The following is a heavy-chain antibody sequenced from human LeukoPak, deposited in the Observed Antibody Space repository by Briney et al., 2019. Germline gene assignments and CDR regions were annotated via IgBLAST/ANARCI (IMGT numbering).Heavy chain of an antibody. Sequence: SETLSLTCTVSGGSILDSTYYWAWIRQPPGKGLEWIATIFYTGNTHYNPSLKSRVTMSVDTVKNQFSLNLNSVTAADTAVYCARQSSAYYYGWFDPWGQGTLVTVSS. V-gene: IGHV4-39*01. D-gene: IGHD3-22*01. CDR1: GGSILDSTYY. J-gene: IGHJ5*02. CDR3: ARQSSAYYYGWFDP. CDR2: IFYTGNT.